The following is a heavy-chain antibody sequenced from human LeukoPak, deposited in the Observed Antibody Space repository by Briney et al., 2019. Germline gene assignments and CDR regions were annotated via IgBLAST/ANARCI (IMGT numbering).Heavy chain of an antibody. D-gene: IGHD3-10*01. CDR3: ATASFGELLIWFDP. Sequence: ASVKVSCKVSGYTLTELSMHWVRQAPGKGLEWRGGFDPEDGETIYAQKFQGRVTMTEDTSTDTAYMELSSLRSEGTAVYYCATASFGELLIWFDPWGQGTLVTVSS. CDR1: GYTLTELS. V-gene: IGHV1-24*01. J-gene: IGHJ5*02. CDR2: FDPEDGET.